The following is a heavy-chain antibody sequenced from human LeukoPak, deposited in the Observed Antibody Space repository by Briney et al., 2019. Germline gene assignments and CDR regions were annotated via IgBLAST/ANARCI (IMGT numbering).Heavy chain of an antibody. D-gene: IGHD5-18*01. J-gene: IGHJ4*02. CDR1: EFSVGSNY. CDR2: IYSGGST. V-gene: IGHV3-66*01. Sequence: GGSLRLSCAASEFSVGSNYMTWVRQAPGKGLEWVSLIYSGGSTYYADSVKGRFTISRDNSKNTLYLQMNSLRAEDTAVYYCARGTWIQLWLIDYWGQGTLVTVSS. CDR3: ARGTWIQLWLIDY.